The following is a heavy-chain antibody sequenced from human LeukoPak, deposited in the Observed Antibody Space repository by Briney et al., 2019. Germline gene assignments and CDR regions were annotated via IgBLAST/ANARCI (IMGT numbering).Heavy chain of an antibody. CDR2: IYSGGST. D-gene: IGHD2-2*01. Sequence: GGSLRLSCAASGFTVSSNYMSWVRQAPGKGLEWVSVIYSGGSTYYADSVKGRFTISRDNSKNTLYLQMNSLRAEDTAVYYCAKARGGIVVVPAAYCFDYWGQGTLVTVSS. J-gene: IGHJ4*02. CDR3: AKARGGIVVVPAAYCFDY. CDR1: GFTVSSNY. V-gene: IGHV3-53*01.